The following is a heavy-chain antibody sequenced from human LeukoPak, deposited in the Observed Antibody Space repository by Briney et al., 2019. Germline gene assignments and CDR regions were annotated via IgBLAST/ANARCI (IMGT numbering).Heavy chain of an antibody. D-gene: IGHD5-12*01. V-gene: IGHV7-4-1*02. Sequence: GASVKVSCKASGYTFTSYAMNWVRQAPGQGLEWMGWINTNTGNPTYAQGFTGRFVFSLDTSVSTAYLQISSLKAEDTAVYYCARDSWLPTLYYFDYWGQGTLVTVSS. CDR2: INTNTGNP. J-gene: IGHJ4*02. CDR1: GYTFTSYA. CDR3: ARDSWLPTLYYFDY.